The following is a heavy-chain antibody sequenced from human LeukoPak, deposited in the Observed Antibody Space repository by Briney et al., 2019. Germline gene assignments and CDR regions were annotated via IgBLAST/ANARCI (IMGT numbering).Heavy chain of an antibody. CDR3: ARDVDGYYDSSGYGN. D-gene: IGHD3-22*01. V-gene: IGHV3-21*01. J-gene: IGHJ4*02. Sequence: GGSLRLSCAASGFTFSSYSMNWVRQAPGKGLEWVSSISSSSSYIYYADSVKGRFTISRDNAKNSLYLQMNSLRAEDTAVYYCARDVDGYYDSSGYGNWGQGTLVTVSS. CDR2: ISSSSSYI. CDR1: GFTFSSYS.